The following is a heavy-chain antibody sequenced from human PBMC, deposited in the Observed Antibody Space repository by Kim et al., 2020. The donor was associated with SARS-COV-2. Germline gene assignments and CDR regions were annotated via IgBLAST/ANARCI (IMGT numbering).Heavy chain of an antibody. CDR2: IKQDGSEK. D-gene: IGHD3-10*01. V-gene: IGHV3-7*01. CDR3: ARGKLWFGE. CDR1: GFTFSGYW. Sequence: GGSLRLSCAASGFTFSGYWMTWVRQAPGKGLEWVANIKQDGSEKYYVDSVKGRFTISRDNAKNSLYLQMNSLRAEDTAVYYCARGKLWFGEWGQGALVTVSS. J-gene: IGHJ4*02.